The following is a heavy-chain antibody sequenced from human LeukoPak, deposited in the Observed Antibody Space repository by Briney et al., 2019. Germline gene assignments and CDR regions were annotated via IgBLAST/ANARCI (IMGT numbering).Heavy chain of an antibody. D-gene: IGHD6-13*01. CDR2: ISGYNGNT. J-gene: IGHJ6*02. CDR3: ARDSSSWFCYFYGMDV. V-gene: IGHV1-18*01. Sequence: ASVKVSCKASGYIFTNFGISWVRQAPGQGLEWMGWISGYNGNTNHAQRFQGRVTMTTDTSTSTAYMELRSLRSDDTAVYYCARDSSSWFCYFYGMDVWGQGTTVTVSS. CDR1: GYIFTNFG.